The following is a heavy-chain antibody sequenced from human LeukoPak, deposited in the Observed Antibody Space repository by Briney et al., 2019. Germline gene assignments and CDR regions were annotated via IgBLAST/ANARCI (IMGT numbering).Heavy chain of an antibody. CDR1: GFNLSSYA. D-gene: IGHD2-2*01. CDR2: ISYDGSNK. J-gene: IGHJ6*02. V-gene: IGHV3-30*04. Sequence: PGGSLRLSCAASGFNLSSYAMLWARQAPGKGLVWVAVISYDGSNKYYADSVKGRFTISRDNSKNTLYLQMNSLRAEDTAVYYCARGPGNYYYYGMDVWGQGTTVTVSS. CDR3: ARGPGNYYYYGMDV.